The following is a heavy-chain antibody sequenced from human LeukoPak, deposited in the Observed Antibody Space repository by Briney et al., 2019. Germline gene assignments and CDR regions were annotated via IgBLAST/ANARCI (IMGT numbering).Heavy chain of an antibody. D-gene: IGHD3-10*01. CDR1: GFTFSNYA. V-gene: IGHV3-23*01. J-gene: IGHJ4*02. CDR2: ISGSGVST. CDR3: AKLLWFGEGRADY. Sequence: PGGSLRLSCAASGFTFSNYAMSWVRQAPGKGLEWVSGISGSGVSTYYADSVEGRFTISRDNSKNTLYLQMNSLRAEDTAIYYCAKLLWFGEGRADYWGQGTLVTVSS.